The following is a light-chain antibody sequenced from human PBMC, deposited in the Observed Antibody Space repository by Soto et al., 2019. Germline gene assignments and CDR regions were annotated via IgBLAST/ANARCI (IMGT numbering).Light chain of an antibody. CDR3: CSYAGSSTVV. CDR2: EVS. Sequence: QSALTQPASVSGSPGQSITISCTGTSSDVGSYDLVSWYQQHPGKAPKLMIYEVSKRPSGVSHRFSASKSGNTASLTISGLQGEDEADYFCCSYAGSSTVVFGGGTQLTVL. CDR1: SSDVGSYDL. V-gene: IGLV2-23*02. J-gene: IGLJ2*01.